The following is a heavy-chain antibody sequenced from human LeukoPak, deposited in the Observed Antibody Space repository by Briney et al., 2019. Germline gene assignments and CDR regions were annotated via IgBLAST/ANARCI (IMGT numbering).Heavy chain of an antibody. CDR3: AKDLRYSGSYLFDC. CDR1: GFIFDDYA. CDR2: IGWNSASI. V-gene: IGHV3-9*01. D-gene: IGHD1-26*01. J-gene: IGHJ4*02. Sequence: GGSRRLSCAASGFIFDDYAMHWVRQAPGKGLEWVSGIGWNSASIDYADSVKGRFTISRDNAKNSLYLQMNSLRDEDTALYYCAKDLRYSGSYLFDCWGQGTLVTVSS.